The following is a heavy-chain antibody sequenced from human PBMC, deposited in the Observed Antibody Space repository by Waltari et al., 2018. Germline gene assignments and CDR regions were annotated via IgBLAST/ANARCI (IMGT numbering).Heavy chain of an antibody. CDR2: IYHSGGT. D-gene: IGHD1-26*01. CDR3: ARVGSYRAFDI. J-gene: IGHJ3*02. V-gene: IGHV4-38-2*02. CDR1: GYSTSSGYY. Sequence: QVQLQESGPGLVKPSATLSLTCTVSGYSTSSGYYWGWIRQPPGKGLEWIGSIYHSGGTYYNPSLKSRVTISVDTSKNQFSLKLSSVTAADTAVYYCARVGSYRAFDIWGQGTMVTVSS.